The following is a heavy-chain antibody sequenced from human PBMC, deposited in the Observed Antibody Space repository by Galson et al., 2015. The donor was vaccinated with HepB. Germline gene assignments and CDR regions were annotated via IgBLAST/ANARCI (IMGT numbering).Heavy chain of an antibody. Sequence: SVKVSCKASGYTFTSYGISWVRQAPGQGLEWMGWISAYNGNTNYAQKLQGRVTMTTDTSTSTAYMELRSLRSDDTAVYYCARDNGYFDHSYFDYWGQGTLVTVSS. CDR2: ISAYNGNT. D-gene: IGHD3-9*01. CDR3: ARDNGYFDHSYFDY. CDR1: GYTFTSYG. V-gene: IGHV1-18*01. J-gene: IGHJ4*02.